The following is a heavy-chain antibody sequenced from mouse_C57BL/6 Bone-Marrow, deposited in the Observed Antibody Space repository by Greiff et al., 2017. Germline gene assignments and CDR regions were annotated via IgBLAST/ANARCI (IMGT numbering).Heavy chain of an antibody. CDR3: ARNPTGFYAMDY. CDR1: GYAFRSSW. D-gene: IGHD4-1*01. CDR2: IYPGDGDT. Sequence: VQLQQSGPELVKPGASVTISCKASGYAFRSSWMTWVTQRPGKGLEWIGRIYPGDGDTNYNGKFTGKATLTADNASSTAYMQHSSLTSLDSAVYVCARNPTGFYAMDYWGQGTSVTVSS. J-gene: IGHJ4*01. V-gene: IGHV1-82*01.